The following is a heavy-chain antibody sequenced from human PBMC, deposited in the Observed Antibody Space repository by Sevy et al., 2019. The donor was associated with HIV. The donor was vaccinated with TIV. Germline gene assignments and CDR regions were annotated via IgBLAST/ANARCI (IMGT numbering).Heavy chain of an antibody. D-gene: IGHD3-16*01. CDR2: ISGSGGST. Sequence: GGSLRLSCAASGFTFSSYAMSWVRQAPGKGLEWVSAISGSGGSTYYADSVKGRFTISRDNSKNTLYLQMNSLRAEDTAVYYCAKELGIYYDYVWGSSTYFDYWGQGTLVTVSS. CDR1: GFTFSSYA. CDR3: AKELGIYYDYVWGSSTYFDY. J-gene: IGHJ4*02. V-gene: IGHV3-23*01.